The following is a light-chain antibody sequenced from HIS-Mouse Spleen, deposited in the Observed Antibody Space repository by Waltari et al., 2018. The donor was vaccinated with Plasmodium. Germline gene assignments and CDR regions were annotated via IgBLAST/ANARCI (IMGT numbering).Light chain of an antibody. CDR1: SSDVGGYNH. J-gene: IGLJ2*01. Sequence: QSALTQPRSVSGSPGQPVTISCTGTSSDVGGYNHVSWYQQHPGKAPKLMIYDVSKRPSGVPDRFSGSKSGNTASLTISGLQAEDEADYYCCSYAGSYTLVFGGGTKLTVL. CDR3: CSYAGSYTLV. V-gene: IGLV2-11*01. CDR2: DVS.